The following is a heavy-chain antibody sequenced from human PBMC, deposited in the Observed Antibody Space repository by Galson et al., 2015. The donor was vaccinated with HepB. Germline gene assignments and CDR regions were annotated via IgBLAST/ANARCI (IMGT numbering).Heavy chain of an antibody. J-gene: IGHJ6*03. V-gene: IGHV4-39*01. D-gene: IGHD3-10*01. CDR2: IYYSGST. CDR3: ARLSDPLWFGEPRRWVYYYYYMDV. Sequence: ETLSLTCTVSGGSISSSSYYWGWIRQPPGKGLEWIGSIYYSGSTYYNPSLKSRVTISVDTSKNQFSLKLSSVTAADTAVYYCARLSDPLWFGEPRRWVYYYYYMDVWGKGTTVTVSS. CDR1: GGSISSSSYY.